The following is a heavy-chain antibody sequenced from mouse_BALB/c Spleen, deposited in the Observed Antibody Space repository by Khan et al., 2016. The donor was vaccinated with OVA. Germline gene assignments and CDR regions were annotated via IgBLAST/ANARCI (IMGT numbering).Heavy chain of an antibody. V-gene: IGHV3-2*02. CDR2: ISYSGST. CDR3: ASDYGSSDYYFDY. D-gene: IGHD1-1*01. J-gene: IGHJ2*01. CDR1: GYSITSDYA. Sequence: EVQLQESGPGLVKPSQSLSLTCTVTGYSITSDYAWNWIRQFPGNKLEWMGYISYSGSTSYNPSLKSRISITRDTSKNQFFLQLNSVTTEDTATXYCASDYGSSDYYFDYWGQGTTLTVSS.